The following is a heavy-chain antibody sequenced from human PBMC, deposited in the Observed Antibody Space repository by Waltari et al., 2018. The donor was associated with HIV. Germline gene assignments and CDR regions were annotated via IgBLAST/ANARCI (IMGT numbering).Heavy chain of an antibody. D-gene: IGHD2-15*01. Sequence: QVQLQQWGAGLLKPSETLSLTCAVYGGSFSGYYWSWIRQPPGKGLEWIGEINHSGSTNYNPSLKSRVTISVDTSKNQFSLKLSSVTAADTAVYYCARGTRVVAATRGDDSSGYFDYWGQGTLVTVSS. CDR1: GGSFSGYY. J-gene: IGHJ4*02. CDR2: INHSGST. CDR3: ARGTRVVAATRGDDSSGYFDY. V-gene: IGHV4-34*01.